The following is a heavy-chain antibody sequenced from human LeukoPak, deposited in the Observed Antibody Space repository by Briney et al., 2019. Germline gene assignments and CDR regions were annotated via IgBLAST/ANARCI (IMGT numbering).Heavy chain of an antibody. J-gene: IGHJ5*02. CDR1: GGSISSYY. V-gene: IGHV4-4*08. CDR2: IYTSGST. D-gene: IGHD3-3*01. Sequence: PSETLSLTCTVSGGSISSYYWSWIRQPPGKGLECIGYIYTSGSTNYNPSLKSRVTISVDTSKNQFSLKLSSVTAADTAVYYCARGDYLTYYDFWSGPHWFDPWGQGTLVTVSS. CDR3: ARGDYLTYYDFWSGPHWFDP.